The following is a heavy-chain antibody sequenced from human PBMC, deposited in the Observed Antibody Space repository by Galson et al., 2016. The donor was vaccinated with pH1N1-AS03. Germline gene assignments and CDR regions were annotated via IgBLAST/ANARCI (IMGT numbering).Heavy chain of an antibody. V-gene: IGHV3-23*01. CDR2: IIGSGENT. D-gene: IGHD2-15*01. CDR3: AKGSGYWSDATCYRFDR. CDR1: EFSFSRFA. J-gene: IGHJ4*02. Sequence: SLRLSCAASEFSFSRFAMAWVRQAPGKGLEWVSSIIGSGENTWYAESAKGRFTISRDNSKNTLYLQMNSLRAEDTALYYCAKGSGYWSDATCYRFDRWGQGTLVTVSS.